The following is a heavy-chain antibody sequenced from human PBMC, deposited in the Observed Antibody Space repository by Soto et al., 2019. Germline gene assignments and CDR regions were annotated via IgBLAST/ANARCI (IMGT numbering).Heavy chain of an antibody. J-gene: IGHJ6*02. CDR2: INPNSGGT. D-gene: IGHD6-19*01. V-gene: IGHV1-2*04. CDR1: GYTFTGYY. Sequence: ASVKVSCKASGYTFTGYYMHWVRQAPGQGLEWMGWINPNSGGTNYAQKFQGWVTMTRDTSISTAYMELSRLRSDDTAVYYCARVSQAVAGNYYYYGMDVWGQGTTVNVS. CDR3: ARVSQAVAGNYYYYGMDV.